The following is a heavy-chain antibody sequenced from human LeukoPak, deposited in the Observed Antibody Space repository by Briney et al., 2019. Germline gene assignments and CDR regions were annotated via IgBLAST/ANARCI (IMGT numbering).Heavy chain of an antibody. V-gene: IGHV3-74*03. J-gene: IGHJ4*02. CDR1: GFTFSGHW. CDR3: TRSGYMNGYDY. D-gene: IGHD5-24*01. CDR2: INIDGIDT. Sequence: PGGSLRLSCAASGFTFSGHWMHWVRQVPGKGLMGVSRINIDGIDTTYADSVKGRFTISRDNAKDTLYRQMNSLTAEDTAVYYCTRSGYMNGYDYWGQGSLVSVSS.